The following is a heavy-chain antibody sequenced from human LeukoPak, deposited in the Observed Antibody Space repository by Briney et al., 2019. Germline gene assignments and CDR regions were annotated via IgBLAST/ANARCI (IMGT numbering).Heavy chain of an antibody. CDR3: ARDDTRYYGSGSYYGFDY. V-gene: IGHV1-69*13. D-gene: IGHD3-10*01. CDR2: IIPIFGIA. CDR1: GGTFSSYA. J-gene: IGHJ4*02. Sequence: ASVKVSCKASGGTFSSYAISWVRQAPGQGLEWMGGIIPIFGIANYAQKFQGRVTITADESTSTAYMELSSLRSEDTAVYYCARDDTRYYGSGSYYGFDYWGQGTLVTVSS.